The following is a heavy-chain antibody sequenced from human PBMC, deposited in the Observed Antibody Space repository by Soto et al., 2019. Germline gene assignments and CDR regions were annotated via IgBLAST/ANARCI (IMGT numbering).Heavy chain of an antibody. CDR3: ASRYGSAIDY. CDR1: GGSISSYY. D-gene: IGHD1-26*01. Sequence: QVQLQESGPGLVKPSETLSLTCTVSGGSISSYYWSWIRQPPGKGLEWIGYIYYSGSTNYNPSLKSRFTISVATSKNQFSLKLSSVTAADTAVYYCASRYGSAIDYWGQGTLVTVSS. V-gene: IGHV4-59*08. J-gene: IGHJ4*02. CDR2: IYYSGST.